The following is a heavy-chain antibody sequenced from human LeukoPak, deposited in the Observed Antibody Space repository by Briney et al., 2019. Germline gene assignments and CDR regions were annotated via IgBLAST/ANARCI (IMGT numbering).Heavy chain of an antibody. CDR3: ARVYDVLTGGFDH. CDR2: ISSSMISI. D-gene: IGHD3-9*01. CDR1: GFTFRRYD. V-gene: IGHV3-21*01. J-gene: IGHJ4*02. Sequence: TGGSLRLSCASSGFTFRRYDMNWVHQAPGKGLEWVSFISSSMISIHYADSVQGRFTISRDNARNILYLQMNSLRAEDTAVYYCARVYDVLTGGFDHWGQGALVTVSS.